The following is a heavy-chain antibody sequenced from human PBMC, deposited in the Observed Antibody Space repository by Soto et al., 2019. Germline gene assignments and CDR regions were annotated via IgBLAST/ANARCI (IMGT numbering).Heavy chain of an antibody. CDR3: ARGSPTTTPFDY. Sequence: GVPLKVYCKAFGYTFTEYYMHWVRQAPGQGLEWMGWINPNNGGTSYAQKFEGWVTMTRGTSISTAYMEVRRLTSDDTAVYYCARGSPTTTPFDYWGQGTLVTVS. V-gene: IGHV1-2*04. J-gene: IGHJ4*02. CDR1: GYTFTEYY. CDR2: INPNNGGT. D-gene: IGHD1-1*01.